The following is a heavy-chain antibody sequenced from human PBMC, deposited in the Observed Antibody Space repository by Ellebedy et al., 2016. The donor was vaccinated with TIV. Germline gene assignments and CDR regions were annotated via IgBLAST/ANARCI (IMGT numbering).Heavy chain of an antibody. CDR3: ATDPDSSWSSFDY. Sequence: ASVKVSXXVSGYTLTELSMHWVRQAPGKGLEWMGGFDPEDGETIYAQKFQGRVTMTEDTSTDTAYMELSSLRSEDTAVYYCATDPDSSWSSFDYWGQGTLVTVSS. CDR1: GYTLTELS. D-gene: IGHD6-13*01. CDR2: FDPEDGET. J-gene: IGHJ4*02. V-gene: IGHV1-24*01.